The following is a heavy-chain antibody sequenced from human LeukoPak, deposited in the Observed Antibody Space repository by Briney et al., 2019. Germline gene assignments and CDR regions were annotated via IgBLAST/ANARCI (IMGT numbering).Heavy chain of an antibody. J-gene: IGHJ4*02. CDR1: GFTFSSHW. D-gene: IGHD6-13*01. CDR3: ARLVSSSWYDY. Sequence: GGSLRLSCAASGFTFSSHWMHWVRQAPGKGLVWVSRINGAGSSTSYADSVKGRFTVSRDNAKNSLYLQMNSLRAEDTAVYYCARLVSSSWYDYWGQGILVTVSS. V-gene: IGHV3-74*01. CDR2: INGAGSST.